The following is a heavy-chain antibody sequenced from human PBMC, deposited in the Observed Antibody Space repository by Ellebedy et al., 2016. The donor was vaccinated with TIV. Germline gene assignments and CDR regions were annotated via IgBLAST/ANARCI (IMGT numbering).Heavy chain of an antibody. D-gene: IGHD3-22*01. CDR1: GFTFSSYS. CDR2: ISSTGSRT. V-gene: IGHV3-23*01. CDR3: AKGRGGGSDTSAPRYYFDS. J-gene: IGHJ4*02. Sequence: GESLKISCAASGFTFSSYSMSWVRQAPGKGLEWVSTISSTGSRTYYAESVEGRFIISRDNSKKTLYLQMNSLRAEDTAVYYCAKGRGGGSDTSAPRYYFDSWGLGTLVTVSS.